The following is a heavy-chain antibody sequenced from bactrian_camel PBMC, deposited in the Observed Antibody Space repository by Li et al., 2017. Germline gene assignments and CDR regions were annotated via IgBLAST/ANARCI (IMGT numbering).Heavy chain of an antibody. CDR1: GFTISTYW. CDR3: ATSPATVRDWVADLGS. Sequence: QLVESGGGLVQPGGSLRLSCAASGFTISTYWMNWVRQAPGKGLEWVSVLPSGHGSTYYADSVKGRFTISRDAAKNTVCLQMNSLKSEDTALYYCATSPATVRDWVADLGSWGQGTQVTVS. V-gene: IGHV3S25*01. CDR2: LPSGHGST. J-gene: IGHJ6*01. D-gene: IGHD4*01.